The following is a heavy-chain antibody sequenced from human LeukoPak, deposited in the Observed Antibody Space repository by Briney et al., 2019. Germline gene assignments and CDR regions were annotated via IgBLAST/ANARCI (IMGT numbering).Heavy chain of an antibody. CDR3: ARAFYGDYEVDAFDI. D-gene: IGHD4-17*01. V-gene: IGHV3-30-3*01. CDR2: ISYDGSNK. J-gene: IGHJ3*02. Sequence: GGSLRLSCAASGFTFSSYAMHWVRQAPGKGLEWVAVISYDGSNKYYADSVKGRFTISRDNSKNTLYLQMNSLRAEDTAVYYCARAFYGDYEVDAFDIWGQGTMVTVSS. CDR1: GFTFSSYA.